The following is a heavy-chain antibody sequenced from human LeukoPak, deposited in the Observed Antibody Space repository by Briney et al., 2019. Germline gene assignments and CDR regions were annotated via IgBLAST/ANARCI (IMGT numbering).Heavy chain of an antibody. CDR2: MYISGST. CDR1: GGSISSYY. CDR3: ATGDESFDN. V-gene: IGHV4-4*07. Sequence: PSETLSLTCTISGGSISSYYWSWFRQPAGKGLEWIGRMYISGSTDYNPSLKSRVTLSVDKSKNQFPLNLRSVTAADTAVYYCATGDESFDNWGQGTVVTVSS. J-gene: IGHJ4*02. D-gene: IGHD3-10*01.